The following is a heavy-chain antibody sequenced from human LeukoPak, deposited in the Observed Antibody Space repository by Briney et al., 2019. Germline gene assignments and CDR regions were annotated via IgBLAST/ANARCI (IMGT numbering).Heavy chain of an antibody. CDR1: GGSFSGYY. CDR2: INHSGST. Sequence: SETLSLTCAVYGGSFSGYYWSWIRQPPGKGLEWIGEINHSGSTNYNPSLKSRVTISVDTSKNQFSLKLSSVTAADTAVYYCARGTSYYYDSSGYSTFDYWGQGTLVTVSS. CDR3: ARGTSYYYDSSGYSTFDY. J-gene: IGHJ4*02. D-gene: IGHD3-22*01. V-gene: IGHV4-34*01.